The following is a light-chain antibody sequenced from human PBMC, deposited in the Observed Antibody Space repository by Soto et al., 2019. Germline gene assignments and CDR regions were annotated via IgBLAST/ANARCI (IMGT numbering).Light chain of an antibody. V-gene: IGKV1-5*01. J-gene: IGKJ1*01. CDR3: QQYETFSGT. Sequence: DIQMTQSPSTLSASVVERVTITCRADQSITRWLAWFQQKPGKAPSLLIYDATNLQPGVPSRFSGSGSGTKFTLTIASLQPDDFATYYCQQYETFSGTFGPGTKVDIK. CDR1: QSITRW. CDR2: DAT.